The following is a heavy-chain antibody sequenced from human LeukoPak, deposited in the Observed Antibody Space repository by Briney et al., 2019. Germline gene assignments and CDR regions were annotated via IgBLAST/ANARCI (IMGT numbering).Heavy chain of an antibody. CDR3: GRVGCTGGNCKPYAYYATDV. Sequence: GGSLRLSCAASGFTFNTYAMHWVRQAPGKGLEWVAIICYDRSDKYYADSVRGRFAISRDNSKNTLYLQMNSLRAEDTAVYYCGRVGCTGGNCKPYAYYATDVWGQGTTVTVSS. D-gene: IGHD2-15*01. CDR2: ICYDRSDK. J-gene: IGHJ6*02. CDR1: GFTFNTYA. V-gene: IGHV3-33*01.